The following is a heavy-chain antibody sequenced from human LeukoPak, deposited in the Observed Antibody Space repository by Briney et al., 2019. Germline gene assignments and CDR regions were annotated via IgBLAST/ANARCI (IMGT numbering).Heavy chain of an antibody. J-gene: IGHJ4*02. Sequence: ASVKVSCKASGYTFTGYYMHWVRQAPGQGLEWMGWINPSSGGTNYAQKFQGRVTMTRDTSISTAYMELSRLRSDDTAVYYCARDFSHYDILTGYHYYFDYWGQGTLVTVSS. D-gene: IGHD3-9*01. CDR2: INPSSGGT. CDR3: ARDFSHYDILTGYHYYFDY. V-gene: IGHV1-2*02. CDR1: GYTFTGYY.